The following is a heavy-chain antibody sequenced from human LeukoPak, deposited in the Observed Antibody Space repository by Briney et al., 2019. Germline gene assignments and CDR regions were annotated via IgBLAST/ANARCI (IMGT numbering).Heavy chain of an antibody. J-gene: IGHJ2*01. D-gene: IGHD6-13*01. Sequence: GGSLRLSCAASGFTFSSYAMHWVRQAPGKGLEWVAVISYDGSNKYHADSVKGRFTISRDDSKNTLYLQMNSLRAEDTAVYYCARSGYSSSWYSSPPDWYFDLWGRGTLVTVSS. CDR1: GFTFSSYA. V-gene: IGHV3-30*04. CDR2: ISYDGSNK. CDR3: ARSGYSSSWYSSPPDWYFDL.